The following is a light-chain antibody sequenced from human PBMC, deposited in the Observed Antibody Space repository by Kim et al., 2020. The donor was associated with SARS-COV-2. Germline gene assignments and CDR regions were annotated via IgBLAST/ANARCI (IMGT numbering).Light chain of an antibody. Sequence: DIQMTQSPSTLTASVRDRVTITCRASQSIATSLAWYQQKPGKAPNLLIYDASSLESGVPSRFSGSGSGPEFTLTISSLQPDDVATYYCRQYISYPLTFGQGTKVDIK. J-gene: IGKJ1*01. CDR1: QSIATS. CDR2: DAS. V-gene: IGKV1-5*01. CDR3: RQYISYPLT.